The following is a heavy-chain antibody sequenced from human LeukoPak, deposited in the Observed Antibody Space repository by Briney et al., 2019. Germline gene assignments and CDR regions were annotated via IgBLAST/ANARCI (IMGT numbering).Heavy chain of an antibody. CDR2: IISDGSST. Sequence: PGGSLRLSCAASGFTFSSYCMHWVRHAPGKGLVWVSRIISDGSSTSYAHSVKGRFTISTDTAKNTLYLQTNSRRDEDTAVYYSARDILYGGKRFEHWGERTLVTVST. CDR1: GFTFSSYC. J-gene: IGHJ4*02. D-gene: IGHD4-23*01. V-gene: IGHV3-74*01. CDR3: ARDILYGGKRFEH.